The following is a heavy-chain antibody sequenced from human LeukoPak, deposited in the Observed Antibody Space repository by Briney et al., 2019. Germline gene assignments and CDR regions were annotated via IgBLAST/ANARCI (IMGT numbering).Heavy chain of an antibody. CDR2: IYTSGST. J-gene: IGHJ4*02. V-gene: IGHV4-61*02. Sequence: SEALSLTCTVSGGSISSGSYYWSWIRQPAGKGLEWIGRIYTSGSTNYNPSLKSRVTIPVDTSMNQFSLKLSSVTAADTAVYYCAREAHTALSDYWGQGTLVTVSS. CDR3: AREAHTALSDY. D-gene: IGHD5-18*01. CDR1: GGSISSGSYY.